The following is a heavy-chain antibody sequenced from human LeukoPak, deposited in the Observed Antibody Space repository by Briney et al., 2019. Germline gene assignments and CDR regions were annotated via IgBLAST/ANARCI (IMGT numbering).Heavy chain of an antibody. CDR2: IYYSGSS. Sequence: KPSETLSLTCSVSGVSISSSPYHWGWIRQPPGMGLEWIGSIYYSGSSYSNPSLQSRVTMSIDTAKNQFSLKLSSVTAADTAVYYCAREIDYDSTAYVYWGRGTLVTVSS. J-gene: IGHJ4*02. CDR1: GVSISSSPYH. V-gene: IGHV4-39*02. CDR3: AREIDYDSTAYVY. D-gene: IGHD3-22*01.